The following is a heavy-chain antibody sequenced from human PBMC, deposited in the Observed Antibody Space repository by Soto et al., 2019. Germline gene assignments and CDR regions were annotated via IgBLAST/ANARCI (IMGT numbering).Heavy chain of an antibody. CDR2: ISISGSYI. J-gene: IGHJ4*02. CDR3: ARGYCNHGVCYTLYYFDY. V-gene: IGHV3-21*01. Sequence: GGSLRLSCAASGFTFSSYSINWVRQAPGKGLEWVSSISISGSYIYYADSVRGRFTISRDNAKNSLYLQMNSLRAEDTAVYYCARGYCNHGVCYTLYYFDYWGQGTLVTVSS. CDR1: GFTFSSYS. D-gene: IGHD2-8*01.